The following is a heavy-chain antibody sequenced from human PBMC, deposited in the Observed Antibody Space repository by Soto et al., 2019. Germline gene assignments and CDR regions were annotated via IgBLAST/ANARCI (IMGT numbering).Heavy chain of an antibody. CDR2: IKSKTDGGTT. D-gene: IGHD3-22*01. J-gene: IGHJ5*02. V-gene: IGHV3-15*07. CDR3: TTAGYYDSSGYRFDP. CDR1: GFTFSNAW. Sequence: GGSLRLSCAASGFTFSNAWMNWVRQAPGKGLEWVGRIKSKTDGGTTDYAAPVKGRFTISRDDSKNTLYLQMNSLKTVDTAVYYCTTAGYYDSSGYRFDPWCLGTLVTVSS.